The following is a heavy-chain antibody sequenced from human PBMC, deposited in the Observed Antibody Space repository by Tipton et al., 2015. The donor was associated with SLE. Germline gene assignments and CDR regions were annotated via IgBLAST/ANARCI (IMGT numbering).Heavy chain of an antibody. J-gene: IGHJ4*02. CDR3: ARSKHDFWSGLDY. D-gene: IGHD3/OR15-3a*01. CDR1: GGAISTYY. CDR2: IINRGST. V-gene: IGHV4-59*01. Sequence: TLSLTCTVSGGAISTYYWSWLRQSPGKGLEWIGFIINRGSTNYNPSLKSRVTISIDTSKNQLSLKLSSVTAADTAIYYCARSKHDFWSGLDYWGQGTLVTVSP.